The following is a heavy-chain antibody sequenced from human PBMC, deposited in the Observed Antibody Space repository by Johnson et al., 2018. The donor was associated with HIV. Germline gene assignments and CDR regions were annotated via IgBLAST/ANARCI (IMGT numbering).Heavy chain of an antibody. CDR2: ISWASENI. CDR3: ANGGNTAASACEI. Sequence: VQLVESGGTLIQPGRSLRLSCVASGFTFGDYAMHWVRQVQGKGLEWVSGISWASENIAYSDSVKGRFTISRDNAKNSLYLQMNSLRPVDTALYFCANGGNTAASACEIWGQGTMVTGSS. D-gene: IGHD1-14*01. J-gene: IGHJ3*02. CDR1: GFTFGDYA. V-gene: IGHV3-9*01.